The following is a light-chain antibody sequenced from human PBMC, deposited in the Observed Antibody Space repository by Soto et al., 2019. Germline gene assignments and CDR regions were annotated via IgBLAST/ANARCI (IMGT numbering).Light chain of an antibody. J-gene: IGLJ1*01. CDR3: HSFDISLRRV. CDR2: GNT. CDR1: SSNIGAGYD. V-gene: IGLV1-40*01. Sequence: QSVLAQPPSVSGAPGQRVTISCTGSSSNIGAGYDVHWYQQLPGTAPKLLIYGNTNRPSGVPDRFSGSKSGTSASLAITGLQAEDEADYYCHSFDISLRRVFGTGTKVTVL.